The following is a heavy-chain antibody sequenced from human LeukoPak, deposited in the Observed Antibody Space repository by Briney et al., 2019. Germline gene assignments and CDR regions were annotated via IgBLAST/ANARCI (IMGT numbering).Heavy chain of an antibody. CDR1: GYTFTSYD. CDR3: ARMTTDVLLWFGESTDYYYYYYMDV. J-gene: IGHJ6*03. V-gene: IGHV1-8*01. D-gene: IGHD3-10*01. CDR2: MNPNSGNT. Sequence: GASVKVSCKASGYTFTSYDINWVRQATGQGLEWMGWMNPNSGNTGYAQKFQGRVTMTRNTSISTAYMELSSLRSEDTAVYYCARMTTDVLLWFGESTDYYYYYYMDVWGKGTTVTISS.